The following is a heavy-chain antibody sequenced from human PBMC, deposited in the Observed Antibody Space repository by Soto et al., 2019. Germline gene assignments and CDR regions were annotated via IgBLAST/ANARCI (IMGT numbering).Heavy chain of an antibody. CDR3: ARDRFWGGNYFEY. CDR1: GGSISISSYY. Sequence: SETLSLTCTVSGGSISISSYYWGWIRQPPGKGLEWIGSIYYSGITTYNPSLKSLVPISVDTSKNQFSLKLISVTAADTAVYCGARDRFWGGNYFEYWGQGTMVTVSS. CDR2: IYYSGIT. D-gene: IGHD3-10*01. V-gene: IGHV4-39*07. J-gene: IGHJ4*02.